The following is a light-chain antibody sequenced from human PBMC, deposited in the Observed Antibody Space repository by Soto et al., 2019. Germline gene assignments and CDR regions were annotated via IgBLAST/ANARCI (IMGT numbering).Light chain of an antibody. CDR1: QSVSSY. CDR3: QQRSNWPPGLT. J-gene: IGKJ4*01. V-gene: IGKV3-11*01. CDR2: DAS. Sequence: EIVLTQSPATLSLSPGERATLSCMASQSVSSYLAWYQQKPGQAPMLLIYDASNRATGIPARFSGSGSGTDFTLTISSLEPEDFAVYYCQQRSNWPPGLTFGGGTKVEIK.